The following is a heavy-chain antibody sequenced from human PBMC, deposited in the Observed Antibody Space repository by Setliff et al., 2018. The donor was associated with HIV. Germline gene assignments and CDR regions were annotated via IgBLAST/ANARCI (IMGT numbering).Heavy chain of an antibody. D-gene: IGHD3-9*01. Sequence: GGSLRLSCAASGFTFSSYWMHWVRQAPGKGLVWVSVINSDESSTSYADSVKGRFTISRNDAKNTLYLQMNSLRAEDTAVYYWARESAGLGFAYWGQGTLVTVSS. CDR3: ARESAGLGFAY. V-gene: IGHV3-74*01. CDR2: INSDESST. J-gene: IGHJ4*02. CDR1: GFTFSSYW.